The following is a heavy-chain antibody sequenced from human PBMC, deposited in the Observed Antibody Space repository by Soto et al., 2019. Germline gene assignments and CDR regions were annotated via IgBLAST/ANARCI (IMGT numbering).Heavy chain of an antibody. J-gene: IGHJ5*02. CDR3: AGYSGYDWGYWFDP. Sequence: GGSLRLSCAASGFTFSSYSMNWVRQAPGKGLEWVSSISSSSSYIYYADSVKGRFTISRDNAKNSLYLQMNSLRAEDTVVYYCAGYSGYDWGYWFDPWGQGTLVTVSS. D-gene: IGHD5-12*01. CDR1: GFTFSSYS. V-gene: IGHV3-21*01. CDR2: ISSSSSYI.